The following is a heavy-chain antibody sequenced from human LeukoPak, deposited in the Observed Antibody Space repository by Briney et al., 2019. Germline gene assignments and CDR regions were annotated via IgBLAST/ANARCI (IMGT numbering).Heavy chain of an antibody. V-gene: IGHV4-30-2*01. D-gene: IGHD2-2*01. CDR3: ARPLEEYQLLSGGVGYWFDP. CDR2: IYHSGST. Sequence: SQTLSLTCTVSGGSISSGGYYWSWIRQPPGKGLEWIGYIYHSGSTYYNPSLKSRVTISVDRSKNQFSLKLSSVTAADTAVYYCARPLEEYQLLSGGVGYWFDPWGQGTLVTVSS. J-gene: IGHJ5*02. CDR1: GGSISSGGYY.